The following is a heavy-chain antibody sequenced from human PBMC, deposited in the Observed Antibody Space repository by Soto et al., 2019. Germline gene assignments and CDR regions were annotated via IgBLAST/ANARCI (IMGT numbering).Heavy chain of an antibody. D-gene: IGHD6-19*01. CDR1: GGTFSSYT. CDR2: IIPILGIA. CDR3: ASYAYSCEGFDY. J-gene: IGHJ4*02. Sequence: QVQLVQSGAEVKKPGSSVKVSCKASGGTFSSYTISWVRQAPGQGLEWMGRIIPILGIANYAQKFQGRVTITADKSTSTAYMELSSPRSEDTAVYYCASYAYSCEGFDYWGQGTLVTVSA. V-gene: IGHV1-69*02.